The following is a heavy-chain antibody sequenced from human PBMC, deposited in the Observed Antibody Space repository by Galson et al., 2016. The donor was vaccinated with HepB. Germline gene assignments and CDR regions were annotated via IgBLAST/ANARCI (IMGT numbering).Heavy chain of an antibody. CDR3: TRQWLRSDDY. J-gene: IGHJ4*02. CDR1: GFTFSTHE. CDR2: ITWSGTIV. Sequence: SLRLSCAASGFTFSTHEMNWVRQAPGKGLEWVSFITWSGTIVHYAESVKGRFTISRDNDQNLLYLQMNSLRVDDTAVYYCTRQWLRSDDYWGQGTLVTVSS. V-gene: IGHV3-48*03. D-gene: IGHD3-22*01.